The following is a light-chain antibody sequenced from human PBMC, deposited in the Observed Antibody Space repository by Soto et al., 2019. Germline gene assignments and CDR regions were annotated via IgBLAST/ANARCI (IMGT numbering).Light chain of an antibody. CDR2: ATS. J-gene: IGKJ3*01. CDR3: QQYNQWPLFT. Sequence: EIVMTQSPVTLSVSPGERATLSCRASQSVSSNVAWYQQRPGQAPRLLIYATSTRATGIPARFSGSGSGTEFTLTISSLQSEDFAVYYSQQYNQWPLFTFGPGTKVDI. CDR1: QSVSSN. V-gene: IGKV3-15*01.